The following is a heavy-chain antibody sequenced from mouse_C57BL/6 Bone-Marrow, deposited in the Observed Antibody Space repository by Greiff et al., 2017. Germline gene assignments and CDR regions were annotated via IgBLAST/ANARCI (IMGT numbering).Heavy chain of an antibody. J-gene: IGHJ1*03. CDR3: ARWRIYYDYDGVWWYFDV. Sequence: QVQLQQSGAELARPGASVKLSCKASGYTFTSYGISWVKQRTGQGLEWIGEIYPRSGNTYYNEKFKGKATLTADKSSSTAYMGLRSLTSEDSAVYFCARWRIYYDYDGVWWYFDVWGKGTTVTVSS. V-gene: IGHV1-81*01. D-gene: IGHD2-4*01. CDR1: GYTFTSYG. CDR2: IYPRSGNT.